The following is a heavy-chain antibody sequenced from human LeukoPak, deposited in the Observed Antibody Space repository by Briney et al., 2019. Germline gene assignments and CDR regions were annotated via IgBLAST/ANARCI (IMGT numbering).Heavy chain of an antibody. Sequence: SETLSLTCTVSGGSISSYYWSWIRQPPGKGLECIGYIYYSGSTNYNPSLKSRVTISVDTSKNQFSLKLSSVTAADTAVYYCARVVSGGSGYYRRGMVGPPSIFDYWGQGTLVTVSS. CDR1: GGSISSYY. CDR2: IYYSGST. J-gene: IGHJ4*02. D-gene: IGHD3-3*01. V-gene: IGHV4-59*01. CDR3: ARVVSGGSGYYRRGMVGPPSIFDY.